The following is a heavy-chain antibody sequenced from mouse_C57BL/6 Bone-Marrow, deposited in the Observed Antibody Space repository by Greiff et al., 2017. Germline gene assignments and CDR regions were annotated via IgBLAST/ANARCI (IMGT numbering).Heavy chain of an antibody. CDR1: GFNIKDDY. Sequence: VQLQQSGAELVRPGASVKLSCTASGFNIKDDYMHWVKQRPEQGLEWIGWIDPENGDTEYASQFQGKATITADTSSNTAYLQLSSLTSEDTAVYYCTAYYGSLDYWGPGTTLTVSS. J-gene: IGHJ2*01. D-gene: IGHD1-1*01. CDR3: TAYYGSLDY. CDR2: IDPENGDT. V-gene: IGHV14-4*01.